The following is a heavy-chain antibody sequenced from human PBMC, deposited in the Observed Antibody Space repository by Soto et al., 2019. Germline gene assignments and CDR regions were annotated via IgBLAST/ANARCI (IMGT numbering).Heavy chain of an antibody. CDR3: AKAHPSGGAFDI. V-gene: IGHV3-30*18. Sequence: LRLSCAASGFTFSSYGMHWVRQAPGKGLEWVAVISYDGSNKYYADSVKGQFTISRDNSKNTLYLQMNSLRAEDTAVYYCAKAHPSGGAFDIWGQGTMVTVSS. J-gene: IGHJ3*02. D-gene: IGHD6-25*01. CDR2: ISYDGSNK. CDR1: GFTFSSYG.